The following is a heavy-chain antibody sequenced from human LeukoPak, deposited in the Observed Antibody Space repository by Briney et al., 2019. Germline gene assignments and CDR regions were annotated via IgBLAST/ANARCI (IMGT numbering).Heavy chain of an antibody. V-gene: IGHV4-4*07. J-gene: IGHJ3*02. CDR3: ASPARGYSYGRSGRAFDI. Sequence: SETLSLTCTVSGGSISSYYWSWIRQPAGKGLEWIGRIYTSGSTNYNPSLKSRVTISVDTSKNQFSLKLSSVTAADTAVYYCASPARGYSYGRSGRAFDIWGQGTMVTVSS. D-gene: IGHD5-18*01. CDR2: IYTSGST. CDR1: GGSISSYY.